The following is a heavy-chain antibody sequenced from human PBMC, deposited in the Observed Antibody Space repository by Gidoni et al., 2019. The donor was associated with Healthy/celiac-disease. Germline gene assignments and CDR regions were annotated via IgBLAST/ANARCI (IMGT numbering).Heavy chain of an antibody. D-gene: IGHD6-6*01. V-gene: IGHV3-30*18. CDR2: ICDDGSNK. Sequence: QVQLVESGGGVAQPGRSLRPSRAPPGFTFSSYGMHWFRQAPGKGLEWVEVICDDGSNKYYADSVKGRFTISRDNSKNTLYLQMNSLRAEDTAVYYCAKPAGYSSSYWFDPWGQGTLVTVSS. CDR1: GFTFSSYG. J-gene: IGHJ5*02. CDR3: AKPAGYSSSYWFDP.